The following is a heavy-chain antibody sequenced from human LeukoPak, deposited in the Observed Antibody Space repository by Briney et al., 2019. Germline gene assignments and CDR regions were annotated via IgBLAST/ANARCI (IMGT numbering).Heavy chain of an antibody. J-gene: IGHJ4*02. CDR3: ARDFWGAYRVDYFDY. CDR1: VFAVSNNR. Sequence: GGSLRLSFAAPVFAVSNNRMSWGGRAPGKGLEWVANIKQDGSETYYVDSVRGRFTISRDNAKKSLYLQMNSLRAEDTAVYYCARDFWGAYRVDYFDYWGQGTLVIVCS. D-gene: IGHD3-3*01. CDR2: IKQDGSET. V-gene: IGHV3-7*01.